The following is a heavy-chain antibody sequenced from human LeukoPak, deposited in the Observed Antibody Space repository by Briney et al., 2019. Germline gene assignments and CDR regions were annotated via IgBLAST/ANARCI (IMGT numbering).Heavy chain of an antibody. J-gene: IGHJ4*02. V-gene: IGHV4-4*02. CDR3: ALGYNDIWEL. CDR2: INHSGST. CDR1: SGSISSSTW. D-gene: IGHD5-24*01. Sequence: SETLSLTCAVSSGSISSSTWWSWVRQPPGKGPEWIGEINHSGSTHYTPSLKSRVTISVDTSDNKFSLKMISVTAADAAVYYCALGYNDIWELWGRGTLVTVSS.